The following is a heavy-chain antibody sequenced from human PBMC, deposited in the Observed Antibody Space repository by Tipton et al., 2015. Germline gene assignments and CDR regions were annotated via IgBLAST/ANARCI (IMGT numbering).Heavy chain of an antibody. CDR1: GGSLSGYY. D-gene: IGHD2-15*01. J-gene: IGHJ5*02. V-gene: IGHV4-34*01. CDR3: ARVVPNGVMVAAGWFDP. CDR2: INDAGTT. Sequence: TLSLTCAVYGGSLSGYYWSWIRQPPGKGLEWVGEINDAGTTNYKSSLKSRVTISVDTSKNQFSLRLTSVTAADTAVYYCARVVPNGVMVAAGWFDPWGQGTLVTVSS.